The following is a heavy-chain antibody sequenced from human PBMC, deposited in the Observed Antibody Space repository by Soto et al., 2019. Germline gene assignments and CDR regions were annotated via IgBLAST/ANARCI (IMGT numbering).Heavy chain of an antibody. J-gene: IGHJ4*02. V-gene: IGHV3-33*01. D-gene: IGHD2-15*01. CDR1: GFTFSSYG. Sequence: GGSLRLSCAASGFTFSSYGIHWVRQAPGKGLEWVAVIWYDGSNKYYADSVKGRFTISRDNSKNTLYLQMNSLRAEDTAVYYCAREYCSGGSCYSGYYFDYWGQGTLVTVSS. CDR2: IWYDGSNK. CDR3: AREYCSGGSCYSGYYFDY.